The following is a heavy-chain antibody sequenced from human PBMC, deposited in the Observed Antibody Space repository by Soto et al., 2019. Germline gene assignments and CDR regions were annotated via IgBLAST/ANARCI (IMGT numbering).Heavy chain of an antibody. CDR2: ISYRGST. CDR3: ARCIAVGGEWYFDL. V-gene: IGHV4-39*01. CDR1: GGSINSNNYY. Sequence: QLQLQESGPGLVKPSETLSLTCSVSGGSINSNNYYWGWIRQPPGKGLEWIGSISYRGSTYNNPSLKSRVTISADTSKNQFSLRLSSVTAADTAVFYCARCIAVGGEWYFDLWGRGTLVTVSS. J-gene: IGHJ2*01. D-gene: IGHD6-19*01.